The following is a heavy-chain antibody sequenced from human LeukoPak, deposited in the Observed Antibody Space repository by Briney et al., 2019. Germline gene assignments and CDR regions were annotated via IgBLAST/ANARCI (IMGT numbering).Heavy chain of an antibody. D-gene: IGHD1-26*01. Sequence: ASVKVSCKASGYSFTDYYVHWVRQAPGQGLEWMAIINPAVGATIYAQKFQGRVTVTGDSSTSIVYLELSGLRSDDTARYYCARDLLRGSYYTPDYRGQGTLVTVSS. CDR3: ARDLLRGSYYTPDY. J-gene: IGHJ4*02. CDR2: INPAVGAT. CDR1: GYSFTDYY. V-gene: IGHV1-46*01.